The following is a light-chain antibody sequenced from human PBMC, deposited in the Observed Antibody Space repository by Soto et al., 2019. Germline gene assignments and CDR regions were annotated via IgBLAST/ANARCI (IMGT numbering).Light chain of an antibody. CDR3: QQSFSTPWT. CDR1: QTISNL. V-gene: IGKV1-39*01. CDR2: DAS. Sequence: DIQMTQSPSALSASVGERVTRTCRASQTISNLLNWYQQKPGNAPTLLIYDASNLHSGVPSRFSGSGSGTDFTLTISSLQPEDFATYSCQQSFSTPWTFGQGTKVEIK. J-gene: IGKJ1*01.